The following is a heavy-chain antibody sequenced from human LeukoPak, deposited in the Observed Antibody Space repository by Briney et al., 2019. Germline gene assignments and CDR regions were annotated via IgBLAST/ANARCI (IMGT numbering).Heavy chain of an antibody. D-gene: IGHD3-22*01. CDR3: AKEGYYDSSGYYVRAFDI. Sequence: GGSLRLSCAASGFTFSSYAMTWVRQAPGKGLEWVSAISGSAGSAYYADSVKGRFTISRDNSKNTLYLQMNSLRAEDTAVYYCAKEGYYDSSGYYVRAFDIRGQGTMVTVSS. CDR1: GFTFSSYA. J-gene: IGHJ3*02. V-gene: IGHV3-23*01. CDR2: ISGSAGSA.